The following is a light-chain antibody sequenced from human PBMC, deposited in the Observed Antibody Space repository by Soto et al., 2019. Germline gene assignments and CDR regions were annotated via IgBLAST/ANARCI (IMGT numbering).Light chain of an antibody. V-gene: IGKV2-24*01. Sequence: IEMTQTPLSSSDTLGQPVSISCKSSQSLLHSAGETYLSWLQQRPGQPPRLLIYKISNPFSGVAYRFRGSGAGTDFTLNINRVEAEDVGIYYCMQSTQFPFTFGPGTKVDI. CDR3: MQSTQFPFT. CDR2: KIS. J-gene: IGKJ3*01. CDR1: QSLLHSAGETY.